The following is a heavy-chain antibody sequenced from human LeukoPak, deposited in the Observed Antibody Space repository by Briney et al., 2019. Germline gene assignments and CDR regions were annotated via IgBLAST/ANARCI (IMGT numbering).Heavy chain of an antibody. V-gene: IGHV3-30*14. CDR2: ISYDGSNK. D-gene: IGHD3-10*01. CDR3: ARVNYYGSGSYWRDY. CDR1: GFTFNSYA. J-gene: IGHJ4*02. Sequence: PGRSLRLSCASSGFTFNSYAMHWVRQAPGKGLEWVAVISYDGSNKYYADSVKGRFTISRDNSKNTLYLQMNSLRAEDTAVYYCARVNYYGSGSYWRDYWGQGTLVTVSS.